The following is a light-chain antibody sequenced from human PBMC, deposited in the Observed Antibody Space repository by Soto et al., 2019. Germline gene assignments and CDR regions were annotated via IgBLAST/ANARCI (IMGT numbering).Light chain of an antibody. CDR2: EGT. CDR3: TSYSTDSTHIS. J-gene: IGLJ2*01. CDR1: STDFENYNL. V-gene: IGLV2-14*02. Sequence: QSALTQPASVSGSPGQSITISCTRSSTDFENYNLVSWYQHCPDKAPKLIIYEGTKRPSEISDRFSGSESDTTASLTISGLQAEDEADYYCTSYSTDSTHISFGGGTKLTVL.